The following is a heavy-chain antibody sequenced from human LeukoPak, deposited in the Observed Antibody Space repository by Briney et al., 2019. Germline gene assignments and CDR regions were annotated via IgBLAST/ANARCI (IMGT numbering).Heavy chain of an antibody. V-gene: IGHV1-2*02. D-gene: IGHD4-17*01. CDR1: GYSFTVYY. J-gene: IGHJ4*02. CDR3: ASLYGDYVASDY. Sequence: GASVTVSCKASGYSFTVYYMHWVRQAPGQGLEWMGWINPKSGGTNYAQKFLGRVAMTRDTSINTAYMELSRLRSDDTAVYYCASLYGDYVASDYWGQGTLVTVSS. CDR2: INPKSGGT.